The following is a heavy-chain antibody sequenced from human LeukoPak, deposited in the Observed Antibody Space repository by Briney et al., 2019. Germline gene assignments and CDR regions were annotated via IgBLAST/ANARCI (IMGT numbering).Heavy chain of an antibody. CDR2: IYYSGST. J-gene: IGHJ4*02. D-gene: IGHD6-13*01. CDR1: GDSISNYY. CDR3: ARCFQSSSWYSFDY. Sequence: PSETLSLTCTISGDSISNYYWNWIRQPPGKKLEWIGSIYYSGSTDYNPSLKSRVTISVDTSKNQFSLKLSSVTAADTAVYYCARCFQSSSWYSFDYWGQGTLVTVSS. V-gene: IGHV4-59*12.